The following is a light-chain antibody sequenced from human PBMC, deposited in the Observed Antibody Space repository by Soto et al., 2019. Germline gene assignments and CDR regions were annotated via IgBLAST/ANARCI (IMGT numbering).Light chain of an antibody. CDR1: QSITSGY. CDR2: DAS. J-gene: IGKJ4*01. CDR3: QQYGSSPRLT. V-gene: IGKV3D-20*01. Sequence: IVLTQSPATLSLSPGERATLSCGASQSITSGYLAWYQQKPGLAPRLVIYDASTRATGIPDRFSGNGSGTDFTLTISRLEPEDSAVYYCQQYGSSPRLTFGGGTRVEIK.